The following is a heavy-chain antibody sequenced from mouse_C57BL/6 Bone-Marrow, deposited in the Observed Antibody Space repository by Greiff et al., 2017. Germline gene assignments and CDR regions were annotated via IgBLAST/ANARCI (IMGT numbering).Heavy chain of an antibody. CDR3: SKLGLRAY. CDR1: GYSLTSYG. V-gene: IGHV2-9*01. D-gene: IGHD3-1*01. J-gene: IGHJ3*01. Sequence: VQLKEPGPGLVAPSQSLSITCTVSGYSLTSYGVDWVRQPPGKGLEWLGVIWGGGSSNYNSALMSRLTICTVNSKSQAVLIMNSRQTDDTSMYYYSKLGLRAYWGQGTLVTVSA. CDR2: IWGGGSS.